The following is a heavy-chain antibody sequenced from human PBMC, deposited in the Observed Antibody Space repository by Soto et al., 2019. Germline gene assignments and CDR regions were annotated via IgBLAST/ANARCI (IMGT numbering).Heavy chain of an antibody. Sequence: HPGGSLRLSCAASGFTFNTYAMSWVRQAPGKGLEWVASLSGSGGFTEHADSVKGRFSISRDNSKSTVYLELNNLSAEDTAVYHCAKNQGVELVPLATVDWFDPWGQGSVVTVSS. CDR2: LSGSGGFT. D-gene: IGHD1-26*01. CDR1: GFTFNTYA. V-gene: IGHV3-23*01. J-gene: IGHJ5*02. CDR3: AKNQGVELVPLATVDWFDP.